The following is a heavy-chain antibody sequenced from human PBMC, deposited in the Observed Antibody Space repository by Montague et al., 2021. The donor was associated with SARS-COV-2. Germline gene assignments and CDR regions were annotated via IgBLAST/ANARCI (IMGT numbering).Heavy chain of an antibody. V-gene: IGHV4-4*07. J-gene: IGHJ6*02. CDR1: GASVRTYY. Sequence: SETLSLTCTVSGASVRTYYWSWIRQSAGKKLEWTGRLYTSGSTYYNPSFKSRVTMSLDTSKNLFSLNLSSMTAADTAVYYCARDGADYSFANYHEMDVWGQGIAVTVSS. CDR2: LYTSGST. D-gene: IGHD5-12*01. CDR3: ARDGADYSFANYHEMDV.